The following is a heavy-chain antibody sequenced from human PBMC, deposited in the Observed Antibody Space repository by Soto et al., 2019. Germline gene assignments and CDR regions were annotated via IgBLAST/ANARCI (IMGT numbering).Heavy chain of an antibody. J-gene: IGHJ4*02. D-gene: IGHD3-3*01. CDR3: VRDLHEPLPADVLRVTR. CDR2: ISDDASGT. V-gene: IGHV3-48*03. Sequence: EVQLVESGGGLVQPGGSLTLSCAASGFTFRSYEMHWVRQPPGKGLQWISYISDDASGTYYADSGRGRFTISRDNARNSLSLQMNSLRVDDTAIYYCVRDLHEPLPADVLRVTRWGQGTQVTVSS. CDR1: GFTFRSYE.